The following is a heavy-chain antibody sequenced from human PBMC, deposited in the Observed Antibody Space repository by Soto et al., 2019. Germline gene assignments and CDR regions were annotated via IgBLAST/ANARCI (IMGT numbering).Heavy chain of an antibody. CDR3: ARVERGTATTVVDAFDI. J-gene: IGHJ3*02. Sequence: QVQLQQWGAGLLKPSETLSLTCAVYGGFVSSGSYYWSWIRQPPGKGLEWIGEMSHSGGTHFNPSLKRQVTISVDTSKNQFSLQMSSVTAADTALYYCARVERGTATTVVDAFDIWGPGTMVTVSS. CDR2: MSHSGGT. V-gene: IGHV4-34*01. D-gene: IGHD1-1*01. CDR1: GGFVSSGSYY.